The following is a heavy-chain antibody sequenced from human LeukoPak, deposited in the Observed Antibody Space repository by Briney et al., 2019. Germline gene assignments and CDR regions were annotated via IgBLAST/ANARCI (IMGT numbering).Heavy chain of an antibody. CDR1: GGSISSYS. CDR3: ASSSSGNPLYYFDY. D-gene: IGHD6-19*01. V-gene: IGHV4-59*08. CDR2: ISYSGST. Sequence: SETLSLTCTVSGGSISSYSWNWIRQPPGKGLEWIGYISYSGSTNYNPSLRSRGTTSVDTSKNQFSLKLSSVTAAEAAVYYCASSSSGNPLYYFDYWGQGILVTVSS. J-gene: IGHJ4*02.